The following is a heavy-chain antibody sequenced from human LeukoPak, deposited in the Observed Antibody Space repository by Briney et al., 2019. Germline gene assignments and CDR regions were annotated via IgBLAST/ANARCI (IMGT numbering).Heavy chain of an antibody. J-gene: IGHJ4*02. Sequence: GGSLRLSCAGSGFNFSSYSISWVRQAPWKGLEFVSSISSSSSFIYYADSVKGRFTISRDNAKKSLSLQMNSLRADDTAVYYCARGYSSSWYLDWGQGTLVTVSS. D-gene: IGHD6-13*01. CDR2: ISSSSSFI. V-gene: IGHV3-21*01. CDR3: ARGYSSSWYLD. CDR1: GFNFSSYS.